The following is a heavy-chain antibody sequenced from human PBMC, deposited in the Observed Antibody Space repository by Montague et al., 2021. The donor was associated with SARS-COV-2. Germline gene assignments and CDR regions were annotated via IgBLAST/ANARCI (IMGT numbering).Heavy chain of an antibody. CDR3: ARVSVEMATMGVYYYYGMDV. Sequence: TLSLTCTVSGGSISSGGYYWSWIRQHPGKGLEWIGYIYYSGSTHYNPSLKSRVTISVDTSKNQFSLKLSSVTAADTAVYYCARVSVEMATMGVYYYYGMDVWGQGTTVTVSS. CDR1: GGSISSGGYY. J-gene: IGHJ6*02. V-gene: IGHV4-31*03. D-gene: IGHD5-24*01. CDR2: IYYSGST.